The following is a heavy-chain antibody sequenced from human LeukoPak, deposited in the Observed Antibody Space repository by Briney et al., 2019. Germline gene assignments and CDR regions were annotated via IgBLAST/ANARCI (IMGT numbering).Heavy chain of an antibody. V-gene: IGHV1-2*02. D-gene: IGHD6-13*01. CDR1: GYTFTDYY. Sequence: ASVKVPCKASGYTFTDYYIHWVRQAPGQRLEWMGWINPKSGGTIYAQKFQGRVIMTSDTSISTAYVELRRLTSDDTAVYYCARGPTYSSSWYSWFDPWGQGTLVTVSS. CDR2: INPKSGGT. J-gene: IGHJ5*02. CDR3: ARGPTYSSSWYSWFDP.